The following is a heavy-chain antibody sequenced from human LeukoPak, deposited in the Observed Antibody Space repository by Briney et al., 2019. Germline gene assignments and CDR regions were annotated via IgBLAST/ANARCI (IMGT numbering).Heavy chain of an antibody. J-gene: IGHJ4*02. V-gene: IGHV4-59*08. CDR1: GGSISSYY. CDR3: ARRTGCSGGSCYVDY. CDR2: IYYSGST. Sequence: SETLSLTCTVSGGSISSYYWSWTRQPPGKGLEWIGYIYYSGSTNYNPSLKSRVTISVDTSKNQFSLRLSSVTAADTAVYYCARRTGCSGGSCYVDYWGQGTLVTVSS. D-gene: IGHD2-15*01.